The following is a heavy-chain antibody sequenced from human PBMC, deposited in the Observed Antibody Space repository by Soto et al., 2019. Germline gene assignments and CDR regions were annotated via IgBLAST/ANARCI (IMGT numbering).Heavy chain of an antibody. D-gene: IGHD3-3*01. CDR2: ISSSSSYI. CDR1: GFTFSSYS. CDR3: ARDLGPANYDFWSGYYPYFDY. V-gene: IGHV3-21*01. J-gene: IGHJ4*02. Sequence: GGSLRLSCAASGFTFSSYSLNWVRQAPGKGLEWVSSISSSSSYIYYADSVKGRFTISRDNAKNSLYLQMNSLRAEDTAVYYCARDLGPANYDFWSGYYPYFDYWGQGTLVTVSS.